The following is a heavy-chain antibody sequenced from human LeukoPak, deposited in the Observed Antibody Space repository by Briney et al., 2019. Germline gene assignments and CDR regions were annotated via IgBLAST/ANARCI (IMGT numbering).Heavy chain of an antibody. CDR2: ISGGGGAT. CDR1: GLTFSNYA. D-gene: IGHD6-19*01. Sequence: GGSLRLSCAAPGLTFSNYAMSWVRQTPEKGLEWVSVISGGGGATFYSDSVKGRFTISRDNSKNTVYLQMNSLRAEDTDVYYCAGRIAVPGTLEYWGQGTLVTVSS. CDR3: AGRIAVPGTLEY. V-gene: IGHV3-23*01. J-gene: IGHJ4*02.